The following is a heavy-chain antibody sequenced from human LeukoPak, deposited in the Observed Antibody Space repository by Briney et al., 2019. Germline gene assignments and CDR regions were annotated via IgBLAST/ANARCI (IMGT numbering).Heavy chain of an antibody. D-gene: IGHD2-2*01. V-gene: IGHV1-69*04. CDR3: ARSVVPAATTHYYYGMDV. J-gene: IGHJ6*02. CDR1: GGTFSSYA. CDR2: VIPILGIA. Sequence: GASVKVSCKASGGTFSSYAISWVRQAPGQGLEWMGRVIPILGIANYAQKFQGRVTITADKSTSTAYMELSSLRSEDTAVYYCARSVVPAATTHYYYGMDVWGQGTTVTVSS.